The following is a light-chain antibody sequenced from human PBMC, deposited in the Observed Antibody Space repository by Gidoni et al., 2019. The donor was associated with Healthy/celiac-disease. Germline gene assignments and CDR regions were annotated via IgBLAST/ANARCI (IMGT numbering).Light chain of an antibody. CDR3: GTWDSSLSVWV. V-gene: IGLV1-51*01. J-gene: IGLJ3*02. Sequence: QSVFTQPPSVSAAPGQKVTISCSGNSSNIGNNYVSWYQQLPGTAPKLLIYDNNKRPSGIPDRFSGSKSGTSATLGITGLQTGDEADYYCGTWDSSLSVWVFGGGTKLTVL. CDR1: SSNIGNNY. CDR2: DNN.